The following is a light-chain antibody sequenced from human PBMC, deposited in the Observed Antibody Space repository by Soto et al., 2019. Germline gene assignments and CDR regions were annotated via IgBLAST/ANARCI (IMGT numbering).Light chain of an antibody. CDR3: QKYDSAPT. CDR1: QSVSSN. V-gene: IGKV3-15*01. Sequence: EIVMTQSPYTLSASPGERATLSCRASQSVSSNLAWYQQKPGQAPRLLIYDASTRAPGFPARFSGSGSGTEFTLTISSLQPEDGATYYCQKYDSAPTFGPGTKVDIK. J-gene: IGKJ1*01. CDR2: DAS.